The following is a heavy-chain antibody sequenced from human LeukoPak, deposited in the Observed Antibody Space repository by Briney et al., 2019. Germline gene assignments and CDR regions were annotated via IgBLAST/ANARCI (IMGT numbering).Heavy chain of an antibody. Sequence: GRSLRLSCAASGFTFSSYSMNWVRQAPGNGLEWVSSISSSSSYIYYADSVKGRFTISRDNAKNSLYLQMNSLRAEDTAVYYCARLTAAGTVRYYFDYWGQGTLVTVSS. V-gene: IGHV3-21*01. J-gene: IGHJ4*02. D-gene: IGHD6-13*01. CDR3: ARLTAAGTVRYYFDY. CDR2: ISSSSSYI. CDR1: GFTFSSYS.